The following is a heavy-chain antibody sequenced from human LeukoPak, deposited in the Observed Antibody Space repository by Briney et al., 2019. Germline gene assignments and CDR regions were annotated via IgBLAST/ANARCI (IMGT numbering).Heavy chain of an antibody. CDR3: ARNLYSSSSLYYYYMDV. Sequence: SVKVSCTASGGTFSSYAISWVRQAPGQGLEWMGGIIPIFGTANYAQKFQGRVTITTDESTSTAYMELSSLRSEDTAVYYCARNLYSSSSLYYYYMDVWGKGTTVTVSS. V-gene: IGHV1-69*05. CDR1: GGTFSSYA. CDR2: IIPIFGTA. J-gene: IGHJ6*03. D-gene: IGHD6-6*01.